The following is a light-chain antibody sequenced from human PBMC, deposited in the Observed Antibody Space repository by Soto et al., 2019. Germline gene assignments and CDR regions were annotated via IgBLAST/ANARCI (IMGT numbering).Light chain of an antibody. CDR3: QQYSCYSGT. CDR1: QSISSW. Sequence: DIQMTQSPSTLSASVGDRVTITCRASQSISSWLAWYQQKPGKAPKLLIYKASSFESGVPSRFSGSGSGTEYPLTSSSQQADDFATYYCQQYSCYSGTLGQVNKVEIK. J-gene: IGKJ1*01. CDR2: KAS. V-gene: IGKV1-5*03.